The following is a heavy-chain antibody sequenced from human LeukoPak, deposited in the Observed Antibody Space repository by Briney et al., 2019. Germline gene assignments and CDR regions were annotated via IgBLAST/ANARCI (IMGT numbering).Heavy chain of an antibody. CDR2: IYHSGNT. D-gene: IGHD2-2*02. V-gene: IGHV4-30-2*01. J-gene: IGHJ1*01. CDR3: AKDIVVVPAAIPGYFQH. CDR1: GGSISSGSDS. Sequence: SQTLSLTCAVSGGSISSGSDSWSWIRQPPGKGLEWIGYIYHSGNTYYNPSLKSRVTISIDRSKNQFSLKLSSVTAADTAVYYCAKDIVVVPAAIPGYFQHWGQGTLVTVSS.